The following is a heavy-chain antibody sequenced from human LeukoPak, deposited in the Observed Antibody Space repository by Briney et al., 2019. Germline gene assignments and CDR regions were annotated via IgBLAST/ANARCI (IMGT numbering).Heavy chain of an antibody. J-gene: IGHJ4*02. V-gene: IGHV1-46*01. D-gene: IGHD6-19*01. Sequence: GASVKVSCKASGYTFTGYYMHWVRQAPGQGLEWMGLINPSGGSTNYAQKFQGRVTMTRDTSTSTVYMELSSMRSDDTAVYYCARDDIAVAGNFDYWGQGTLVTVSS. CDR2: INPSGGST. CDR3: ARDDIAVAGNFDY. CDR1: GYTFTGYY.